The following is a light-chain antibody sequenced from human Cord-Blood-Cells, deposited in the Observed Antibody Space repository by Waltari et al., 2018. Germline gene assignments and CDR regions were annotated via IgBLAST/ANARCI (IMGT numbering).Light chain of an antibody. CDR1: SSDVGGYNY. CDR2: EVS. CDR3: SSYTSSSTQV. V-gene: IGLV2-14*01. Sequence: QSALTQPASVSGSPGQSITISCTGTSSDVGGYNYVSWYQQHPGKAPKLMIYEVSNRPSGFSNRVSGSKSGNTASLTISGLQAEDEADYYCSSYTSSSTQVFGTGTKVTVL. J-gene: IGLJ1*01.